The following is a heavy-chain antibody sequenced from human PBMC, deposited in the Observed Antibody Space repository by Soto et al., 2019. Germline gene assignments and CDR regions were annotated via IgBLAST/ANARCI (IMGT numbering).Heavy chain of an antibody. CDR2: IIPIFGTA. D-gene: IGHD6-13*01. Sequence: QVQLVQSGAEVKKPGSSVKVSCKASGGTFSSYAISWVRQAPGQGLEWMGGIIPIFGTANYAQKFQGRVTITADESTSTAYMELSSLRSEDTAVYYCARGQRGYSYGSGYSSSWPPFDYWGQGTLVTVSS. CDR1: GGTFSSYA. V-gene: IGHV1-69*12. CDR3: ARGQRGYSYGSGYSSSWPPFDY. J-gene: IGHJ4*02.